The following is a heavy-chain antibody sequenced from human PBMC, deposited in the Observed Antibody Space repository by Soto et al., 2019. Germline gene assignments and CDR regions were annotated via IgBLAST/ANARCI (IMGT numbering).Heavy chain of an antibody. CDR1: GGSISSGGYY. CDR3: ARALSFYSSSTKFDY. CDR2: IYYSGST. Sequence: KPSETLSLTCTVSGGSISSGGYYWSWIRQHPGKGLEWIGYIYYSGSTYYNPSLKSRVTISVDTSKNQFSLKLSSVTAADTAVYYCARALSFYSSSTKFDYWGQGTQVTVSS. D-gene: IGHD6-13*01. V-gene: IGHV4-31*03. J-gene: IGHJ4*02.